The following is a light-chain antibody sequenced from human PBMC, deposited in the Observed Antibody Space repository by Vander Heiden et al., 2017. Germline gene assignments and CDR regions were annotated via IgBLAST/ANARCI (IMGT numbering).Light chain of an antibody. CDR1: HLVSSY. V-gene: IGKV3-15*01. CDR2: GVT. Sequence: TQSPSALSLSPGERSTLSCRASHLVSSYLAWYQQRPGQAPRLLIYGVTNRATGVPARFSGGGSGTDFSLTISNLQSEDSAVYYCQQYNSWPRTFGQGTKVEIK. J-gene: IGKJ1*01. CDR3: QQYNSWPRT.